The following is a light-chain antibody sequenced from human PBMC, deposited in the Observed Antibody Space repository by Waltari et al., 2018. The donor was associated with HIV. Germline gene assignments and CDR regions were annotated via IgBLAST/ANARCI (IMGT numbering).Light chain of an antibody. J-gene: IGLJ2*01. CDR2: GNS. Sequence: QSVLTQPPSVSGAPGQRVTISCTGSSSNIGAGYDVHWYQQLPGTAPRVLIYGNSNRPSGVPDRFSGSKSGTSASLAITGLQAEDEVDYYCQSYDTSLSGSGVFGGGTKLTVL. CDR3: QSYDTSLSGSGV. V-gene: IGLV1-40*01. CDR1: SSNIGAGYD.